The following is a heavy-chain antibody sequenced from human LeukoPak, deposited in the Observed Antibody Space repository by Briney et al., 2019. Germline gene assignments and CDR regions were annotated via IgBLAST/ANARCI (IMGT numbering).Heavy chain of an antibody. CDR2: ISGSGGST. CDR1: GFTFSSYA. D-gene: IGHD6-19*01. Sequence: GGSLRLSCAASGFTFSSYAMNWVRQAPGKGLEWVSSISGSGGSTHYADSVKGRFTISRDNSKNTLYLQMSSLRAEDTAVYYCAKCSADTGYYGMDVWGQGTTVTVSS. J-gene: IGHJ6*02. V-gene: IGHV3-23*01. CDR3: AKCSADTGYYGMDV.